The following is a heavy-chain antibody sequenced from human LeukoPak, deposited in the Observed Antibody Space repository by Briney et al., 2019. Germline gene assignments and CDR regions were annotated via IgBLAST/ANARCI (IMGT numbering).Heavy chain of an antibody. CDR1: GGSISSYY. CDR2: IYYSGST. V-gene: IGHV4-59*01. J-gene: IGHJ5*02. CDR3: ARGYSYGPGKNWFDP. Sequence: PSETLSLTCTVSGGSISSYYWSWIRQPPGKGLEWIGYIYYSGSTNYNPSLKSRVTISVDTSKNQFSLKLSSVTAADTAVYYCARGYSYGPGKNWFDPWGQRTLVTVSS. D-gene: IGHD5-18*01.